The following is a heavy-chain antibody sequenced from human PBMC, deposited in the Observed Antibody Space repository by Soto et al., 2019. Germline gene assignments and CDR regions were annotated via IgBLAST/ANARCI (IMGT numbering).Heavy chain of an antibody. CDR3: VKEIAAAQ. Sequence: EVQLVESGGALVQPGGSLRLTCATSGFTFSNYWMTWVRQAPGKGLEWVANINKDGSQTSFVDSVKGRFTIFTDNAKSSLYLQMNSLRGEDTAKYYCVKEIAAAQWGQGTLVTVSS. CDR2: INKDGSQT. CDR1: GFTFSNYW. V-gene: IGHV3-7*01. J-gene: IGHJ4*02. D-gene: IGHD6-25*01.